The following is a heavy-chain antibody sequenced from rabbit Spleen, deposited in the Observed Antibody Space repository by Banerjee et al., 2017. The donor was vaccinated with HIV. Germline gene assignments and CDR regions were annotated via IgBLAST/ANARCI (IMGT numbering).Heavy chain of an antibody. V-gene: IGHV1S45*01. Sequence: QQQLEESGGGLVQPEGSLTLTCTASGFSFSSNYMCWVRQAPGKGLEWIACIYAGSSGTTYYASWAKGRFTISKASSTTVTLQMPSLTAADTATYFCARSLYVGTVWTYGSVRLDLWGQGTLVTVS. D-gene: IGHD4-2*01. CDR1: GFSFSSNY. CDR2: IYAGSSGTT. CDR3: ARSLYVGTVWTYGSVRLDL. J-gene: IGHJ3*01.